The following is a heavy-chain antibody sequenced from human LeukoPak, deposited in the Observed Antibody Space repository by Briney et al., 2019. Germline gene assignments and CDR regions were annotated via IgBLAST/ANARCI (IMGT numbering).Heavy chain of an antibody. V-gene: IGHV4-4*09. CDR3: AAGPWELDF. CDR2: IYNGGNT. J-gene: IGHJ4*02. CDR1: GVSINTYY. Sequence: SETLSLTCTVSGVSINTYYASWIRQAPGKGLQFIGFIYNGGNTNYNPSLKSRATISVDTSNNQFSLRLTSVTAADTAMYYCAAGPWELDFWGQGTLVTVSS. D-gene: IGHD1-26*01.